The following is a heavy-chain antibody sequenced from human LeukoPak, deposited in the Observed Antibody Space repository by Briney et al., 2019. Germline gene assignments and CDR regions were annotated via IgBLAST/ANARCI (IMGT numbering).Heavy chain of an antibody. J-gene: IGHJ4*02. CDR2: VNPNSGGT. CDR1: GYTFTGYY. CDR3: AREGGPSYYDSSGYYY. D-gene: IGHD3-22*01. V-gene: IGHV1-2*02. Sequence: GASEKVSCKASGYTFTGYYMHWVRQAPGQGLEWMGWVNPNSGGTNYAQKFQGRVTMTRDTSISTAYLELSRLRSDDTAVYYCAREGGPSYYDSSGYYYWGQGTLVTVSS.